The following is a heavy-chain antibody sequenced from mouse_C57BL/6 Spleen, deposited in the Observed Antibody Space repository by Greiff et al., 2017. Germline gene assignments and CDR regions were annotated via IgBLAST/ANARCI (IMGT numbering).Heavy chain of an antibody. J-gene: IGHJ4*01. D-gene: IGHD1-1*01. CDR3: ARDGNYHAMDY. CDR2: INPYNGGT. V-gene: IGHV1-19*01. CDR1: GYTFTDYY. Sequence: EVQLQQSGPVLVKPGASVKMSCKASGYTFTDYYMNWVKQSHGKSLEWIGVINPYNGGTSYNQKFKGKATLTVDKSSSTAYMELNSLTSEDSAVYYCARDGNYHAMDYWGQGNSVTVAS.